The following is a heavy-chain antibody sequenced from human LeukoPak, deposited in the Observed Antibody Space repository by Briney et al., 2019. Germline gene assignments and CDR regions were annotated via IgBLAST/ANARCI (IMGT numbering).Heavy chain of an antibody. J-gene: IGHJ4*02. V-gene: IGHV4-39*01. CDR1: GGSFSSYY. D-gene: IGHD1-14*01. CDR2: IYYSGST. CDR3: ARNRIRASLDY. Sequence: SETLSLTCAVYGGSFSSYYWGWIRQPPGKGLEWIGSIYYSGSTYYNPSLKSRVTISVDTSKNQFSLKLSSVTAADTAVYYCARNRIRASLDYWGQGTLVTVSS.